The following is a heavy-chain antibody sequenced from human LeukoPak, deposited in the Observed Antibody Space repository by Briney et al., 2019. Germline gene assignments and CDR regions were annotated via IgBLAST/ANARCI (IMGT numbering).Heavy chain of an antibody. CDR3: ARNGDGDYSNFYYYYGMDV. CDR1: GFTFSSYA. D-gene: IGHD4-11*01. Sequence: GGSLRPSCAASGFTFSSYAMHWVRQAPGKGLEWVAVISYDGSNKYYADSVKGRFTISRDNSKNTLYLQMNSLRAEDTAVYYCARNGDGDYSNFYYYYGMDVWGQGTTVTVSS. CDR2: ISYDGSNK. J-gene: IGHJ6*02. V-gene: IGHV3-30-3*01.